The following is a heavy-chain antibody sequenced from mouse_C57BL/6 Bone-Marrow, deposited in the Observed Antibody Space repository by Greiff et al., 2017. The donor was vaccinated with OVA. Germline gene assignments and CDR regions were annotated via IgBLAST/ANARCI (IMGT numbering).Heavy chain of an antibody. CDR3: ARIYYYGSQSC. V-gene: IGHV1-50*01. D-gene: IGHD1-1*01. CDR1: GYTFTSYW. CDR2: IDPSDSYT. Sequence: QVQLKQPGAELVKPGASVKLSCKASGYTFTSYWMQWVKQRPGQGLEWIGEIDPSDSYTNYNQKFKGKATLTVDTSSSTAYMQLSSLTSEDSSVDYWARIYYYGSQSCWGKGTLVTVSA. J-gene: IGHJ3*01.